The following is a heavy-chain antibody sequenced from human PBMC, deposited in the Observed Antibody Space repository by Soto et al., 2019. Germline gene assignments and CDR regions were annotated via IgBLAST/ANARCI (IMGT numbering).Heavy chain of an antibody. V-gene: IGHV4-30-4*01. J-gene: IGHJ4*02. CDR2: ISYSGST. Sequence: QVQLQESGPGPVKPSQTLSLTCTVSGGSISSGNYYWSWIRQPPGKGLEWIGFISYSGSTYYNASLKSRVTISVDTSKNQFSLNLSFVTAADTAVYYCATMGTPATGLYYFDYWGQGTLVTVSS. D-gene: IGHD1-7*01. CDR1: GGSISSGNYY. CDR3: ATMGTPATGLYYFDY.